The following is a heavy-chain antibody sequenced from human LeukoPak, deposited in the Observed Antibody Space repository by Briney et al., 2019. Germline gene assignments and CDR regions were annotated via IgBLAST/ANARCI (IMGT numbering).Heavy chain of an antibody. D-gene: IGHD2-15*01. CDR1: GFTFSSYA. Sequence: GGSLRLSCAASGFTFSSYAMSWVRQAPGKGLEWVSAISGSGGSTYYADSVKGRFTISRDNSKNTLYLQMNSLRAEDTAVYYCAERGGGLLWFDPWGQGTLVTVSS. CDR2: ISGSGGST. J-gene: IGHJ5*02. V-gene: IGHV3-23*01. CDR3: AERGGGLLWFDP.